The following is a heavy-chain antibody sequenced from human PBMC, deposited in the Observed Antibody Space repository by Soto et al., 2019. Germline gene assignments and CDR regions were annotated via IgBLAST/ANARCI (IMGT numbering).Heavy chain of an antibody. Sequence: PGGSLRLSCAASGFTVSSNYMSWVRQAPGKGLEWVSVMYSDSSTYYADSVKGRFTISRDNSKNTLYLQMNSLRAADTAVYYCARVPDYWGQGILVTVPQ. CDR2: MYSDSST. CDR3: ARVPDY. J-gene: IGHJ4*02. V-gene: IGHV3-53*01. CDR1: GFTVSSNY. D-gene: IGHD2-2*01.